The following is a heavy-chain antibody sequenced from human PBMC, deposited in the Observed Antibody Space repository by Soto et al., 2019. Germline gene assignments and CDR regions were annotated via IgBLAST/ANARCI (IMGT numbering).Heavy chain of an antibody. CDR3: SRDIARSNDR. V-gene: IGHV1-46*01. D-gene: IGHD2-8*01. Sequence: ASVKVSCKASGYIFTRYYIHWVRQAPRQGLEWMGIINPSDGSTNYAQTFQGRVTMTMDTSTGTVYMGLSSLRSEDTAVYYCSRDIARSNDRWGQGTRVTSPQ. CDR1: GYIFTRYY. CDR2: INPSDGST. J-gene: IGHJ4*02.